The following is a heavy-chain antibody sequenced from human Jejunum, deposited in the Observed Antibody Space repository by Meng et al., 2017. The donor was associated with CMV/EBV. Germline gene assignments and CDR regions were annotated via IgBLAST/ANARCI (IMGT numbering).Heavy chain of an antibody. CDR3: ARGKGSETYCTSTNCYRDDAFDI. CDR2: IKEDGSEK. D-gene: IGHD2-2*01. Sequence: TGSRQAPGKGLEWVANIKEDGSEKNFVDCVKGRFTVSRDNAKESLYLQMSSLRAEETAVYYCARGKGSETYCTSTNCYRDDAFDIWGQGTMVTVS. J-gene: IGHJ3*02. V-gene: IGHV3-7*04.